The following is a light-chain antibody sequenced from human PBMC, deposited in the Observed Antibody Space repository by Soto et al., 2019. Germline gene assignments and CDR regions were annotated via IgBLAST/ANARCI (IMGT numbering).Light chain of an antibody. V-gene: IGLV2-14*01. CDR1: SSDVGGYNY. CDR2: EVS. CDR3: TSYTTSSTPCV. Sequence: QSVLTQPASVSGSPGQSITISCTGTSSDVGGYNYVSWYQHHLGKAPKLMIYEVSNRPSGVSNRFSGSKSGNTASLTISGLQAEDEADYYCTSYTTSSTPCVFGTGTKVTVL. J-gene: IGLJ1*01.